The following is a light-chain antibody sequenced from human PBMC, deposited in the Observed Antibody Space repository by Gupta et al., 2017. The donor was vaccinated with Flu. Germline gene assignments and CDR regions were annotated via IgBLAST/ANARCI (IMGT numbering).Light chain of an antibody. CDR3: QHNNGYSS. CDR1: QSVSHW. CDR2: QAS. J-gene: IGKJ3*01. Sequence: DIQMTQSPSTLSASVGGKVTITCRASQSVSHWLAWYQQKPGKAPKLLIYQASILENGVPSRFSGSGSGTEFTLTIHNLQSDDFATYYCQHNNGYSSFGPGTKVDIE. V-gene: IGKV1-5*03.